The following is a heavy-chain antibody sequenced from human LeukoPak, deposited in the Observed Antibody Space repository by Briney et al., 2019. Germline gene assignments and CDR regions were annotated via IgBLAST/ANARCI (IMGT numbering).Heavy chain of an antibody. D-gene: IGHD3-10*01. CDR1: GGSFSGYY. CDR2: INHSGST. Sequence: PSETLSLTCAVYGGSFSGYYWSWIRQPPGKGLEWIGEINHSGSTNYNPSLKSRVTISVDTSKNQFSLKLSSVTAADTAVYYGARGGGYYYGSGAYYFDYWGQGTLVTVSS. CDR3: ARGGGYYYGSGAYYFDY. J-gene: IGHJ4*02. V-gene: IGHV4-34*01.